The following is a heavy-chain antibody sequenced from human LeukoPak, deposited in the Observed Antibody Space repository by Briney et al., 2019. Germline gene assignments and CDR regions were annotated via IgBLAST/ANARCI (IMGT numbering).Heavy chain of an antibody. Sequence: ASVKVSCKASGYTFTNSYIHWVRQAPGQVLEWMGLINPDGGNTNYAQNFQGRVTLTRDTSTSTAYMELRSLRSDDTAVYYCARDGHRMYYYESSVYRFDYWGQGTLVTVSS. CDR2: INPDGGNT. CDR1: GYTFTNSY. CDR3: ARDGHRMYYYESSVYRFDY. V-gene: IGHV1-46*01. J-gene: IGHJ4*02. D-gene: IGHD3-22*01.